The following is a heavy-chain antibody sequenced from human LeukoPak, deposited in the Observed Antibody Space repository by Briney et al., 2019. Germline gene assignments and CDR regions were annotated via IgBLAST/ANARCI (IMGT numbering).Heavy chain of an antibody. Sequence: PSQTLSLTCTVSGGSITSGTYYWSWIRQPAGKGLEWIGRIYTDGSTNYNPSLKSRVTISVDTSKNQFSLKLSSVTAADTAVYYCARVPAALRFFDYWGQGTLVTVSS. CDR1: GGSITSGTYY. J-gene: IGHJ4*02. CDR3: ARVPAALRFFDY. V-gene: IGHV4-61*02. D-gene: IGHD2-2*01. CDR2: IYTDGST.